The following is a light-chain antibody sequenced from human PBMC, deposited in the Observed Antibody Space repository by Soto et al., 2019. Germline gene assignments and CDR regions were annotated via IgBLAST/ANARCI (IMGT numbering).Light chain of an antibody. CDR3: QQYDNLSWT. CDR2: GAS. J-gene: IGKJ1*01. Sequence: VLTQSPDTLSLPPGEIATLSCRAGQSISGTFLNWYQQKPGQAPRLLIYGASNRATGTPDRFSGSGSGTDFTLTISRLEPEDFAVYFCQQYDNLSWTFGQGTKVDIK. CDR1: QSISGTF. V-gene: IGKV3-20*01.